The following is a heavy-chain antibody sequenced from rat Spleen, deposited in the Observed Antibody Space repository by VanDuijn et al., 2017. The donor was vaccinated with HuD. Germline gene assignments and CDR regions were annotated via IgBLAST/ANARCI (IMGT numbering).Heavy chain of an antibody. Sequence: EVQLVESDGGLVRPGRSLKLSCAASGFISSDHYVAWVRQAPTKGLEWVASISYDGTATYYRDSVKGRFSLSRDNAKSTLYLQMNSLRSEDTATYYCTRENGVFDYWGQGVMVTVSS. CDR1: GFISSDHY. CDR2: ISYDGTAT. V-gene: IGHV5-20*01. J-gene: IGHJ2*01. D-gene: IGHD4-3*01. CDR3: TRENGVFDY.